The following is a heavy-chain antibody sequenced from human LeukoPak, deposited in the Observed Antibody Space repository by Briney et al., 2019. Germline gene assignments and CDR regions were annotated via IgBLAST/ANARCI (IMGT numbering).Heavy chain of an antibody. CDR2: TYDSGNI. J-gene: IGHJ4*02. V-gene: IGHV4-30-2*01. Sequence: SQTLSLTCAVSGPSISSGGYYWGWIRQPQGKGLDWIVYTYDSGNIYYSPSLKSRFTISVDRSKNQFSLRLNSVTAADTSVYFCARGFDFWGQGILVTVSS. CDR3: ARGFDF. CDR1: GPSISSGGYY.